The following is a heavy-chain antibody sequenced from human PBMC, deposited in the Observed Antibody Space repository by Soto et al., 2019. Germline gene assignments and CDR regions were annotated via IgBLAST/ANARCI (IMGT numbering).Heavy chain of an antibody. CDR1: GYTFTSYG. D-gene: IGHD1-1*01. V-gene: IGHV1-18*01. CDR2: ISAHNGNT. Sequence: QVHLVQSGAEVKKPGASVKVSCKASGYTFTSYGITWVRQAPGQGLEWMGWISAHNGNTDYAQKLQGRVIVTRDTSTGTAYMELRSLISNDTAVYYCARGRYGDYGGQGALVTVSS. CDR3: ARGRYGDY. J-gene: IGHJ4*02.